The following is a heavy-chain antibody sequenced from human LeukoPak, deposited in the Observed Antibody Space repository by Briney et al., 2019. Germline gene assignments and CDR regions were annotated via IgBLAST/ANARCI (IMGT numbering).Heavy chain of an antibody. Sequence: SETLSLTCTVSGGSISSSSYSWGLIRQPPGKWLEWIGSIYDSGSTYYNPSLKSRVTISVDTSKNQCSLKLSPVTAADTAVYYCARRRKTTVTSLHAFDIWGQGTMVTVSS. CDR3: ARRRKTTVTSLHAFDI. J-gene: IGHJ3*02. D-gene: IGHD4-17*01. CDR1: GGSISSSSYS. V-gene: IGHV4-39*01. CDR2: IYDSGST.